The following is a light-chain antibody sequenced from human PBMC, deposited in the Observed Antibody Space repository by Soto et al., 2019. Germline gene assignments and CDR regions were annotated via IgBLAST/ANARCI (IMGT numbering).Light chain of an antibody. V-gene: IGLV1-40*01. CDR2: GNS. CDR3: QSYDSSLSVIYV. Sequence: QSVLTQPPSVSGAAGQRVTISCTGSSSNIGAGYDVHWYQQLPGTAPKLLIYGNSNRPSGVPDRFSGSKSGTSASLAITGLQAEDEADYYCQSYDSSLSVIYVFGTGTKLTVL. CDR1: SSNIGAGYD. J-gene: IGLJ1*01.